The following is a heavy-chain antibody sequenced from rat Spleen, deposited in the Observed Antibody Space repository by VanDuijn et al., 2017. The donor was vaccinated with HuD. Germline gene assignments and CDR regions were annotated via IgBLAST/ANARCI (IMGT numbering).Heavy chain of an antibody. Sequence: EVQLVETGGGLVQPGKSLKLSCVGSGFTFTNYWMYWVRQAPGKGLEWVSSITLDGGTTSYPDSLKGRFTISRNNAENTVYLQMNSLRSEDTATYYCAVSGYGYWGQGVMVTVSS. CDR1: GFTFTNYW. D-gene: IGHD4-3*01. CDR3: AVSGYGY. J-gene: IGHJ2*01. CDR2: ITLDGGTT. V-gene: IGHV5-58*01.